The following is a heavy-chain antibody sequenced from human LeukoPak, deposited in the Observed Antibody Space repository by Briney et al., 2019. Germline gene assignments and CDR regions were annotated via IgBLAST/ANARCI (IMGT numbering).Heavy chain of an antibody. CDR1: GFTFNSYP. Sequence: PGGSLRLSCSASGFTFNSYPMHWVRQAPGKGLESVSGISRNGGSTYYADSVKGRFTISRDNSKNTLYLQMSSLRAEDTAVYYCVKESGFMVAPNSAFDIWGQGTMVTVSS. J-gene: IGHJ3*02. CDR3: VKESGFMVAPNSAFDI. V-gene: IGHV3-64D*06. D-gene: IGHD4/OR15-4a*01. CDR2: ISRNGGST.